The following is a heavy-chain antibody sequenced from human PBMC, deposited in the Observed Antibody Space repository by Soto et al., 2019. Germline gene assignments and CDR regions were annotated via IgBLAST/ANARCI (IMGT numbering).Heavy chain of an antibody. D-gene: IGHD2-2*02. Sequence: EVQLLESGGGLAQPGGSLRLSCTATDRAMSWVRQAPGKGLEWVSAISGSGDVTHYGDSVKGRFTISRDNSKNTMYLQMDSLRVDDTAVYYCATRIYTTIPGGMDVWGQGTTVTVSS. CDR3: ATRIYTTIPGGMDV. CDR2: ISGSGDVT. CDR1: DRA. V-gene: IGHV3-23*01. J-gene: IGHJ6*02.